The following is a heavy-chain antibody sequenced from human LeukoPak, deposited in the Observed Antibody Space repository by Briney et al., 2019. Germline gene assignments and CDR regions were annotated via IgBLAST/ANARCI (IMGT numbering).Heavy chain of an antibody. CDR1: GFTFSSYG. V-gene: IGHV3-30*12. J-gene: IGHJ4*02. CDR2: ISYDGSNK. Sequence: QPGRSLRLSCAASGFTFSSYGMHWVRQAPGKGLEWVAVISYDGSNKYYADSVKGRFTISRDNSKNTLYLQMNSLRAEDTAVYFCARSRDGYKRFDSWGQGTLVTVSS. CDR3: ARSRDGYKRFDS. D-gene: IGHD5-24*01.